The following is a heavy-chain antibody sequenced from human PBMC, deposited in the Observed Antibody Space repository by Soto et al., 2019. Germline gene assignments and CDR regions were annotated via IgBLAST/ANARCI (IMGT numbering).Heavy chain of an antibody. D-gene: IGHD3-9*01. V-gene: IGHV4-34*01. CDR1: GGSFRGFY. CDR3: AKGGATYGLLTHDY. Sequence: SETLSLTCAVSGGSFRGFYWTWIRQSPGKGLEWLGDINHVGITNYNPSLKSRVSIPVDTSKSQFSLKLSSVTAEDTAVYYCAKGGATYGLLTHDYWGQGTRVTVSS. J-gene: IGHJ4*02. CDR2: INHVGIT.